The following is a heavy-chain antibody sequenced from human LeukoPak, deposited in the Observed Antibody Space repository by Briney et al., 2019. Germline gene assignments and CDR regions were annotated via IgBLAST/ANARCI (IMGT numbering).Heavy chain of an antibody. V-gene: IGHV4-61*02. CDR2: IYNSGNT. CDR1: GGSISSGSYY. CDR3: ARGGNYWPQWWFDP. J-gene: IGHJ5*02. D-gene: IGHD1-26*01. Sequence: SQTLSLTCTVSGGSISSGSYYWNWIRQPAGKGLEWIGRIYNSGNTNYNPSLKSRVTMSLDASKNQFSLELNSVTPADTAVYYCARGGNYWPQWWFDPWGRGTLVSVSS.